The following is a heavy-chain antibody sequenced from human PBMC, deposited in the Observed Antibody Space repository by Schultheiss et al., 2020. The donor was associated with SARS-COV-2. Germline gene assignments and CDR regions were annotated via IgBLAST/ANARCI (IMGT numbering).Heavy chain of an antibody. J-gene: IGHJ6*02. CDR3: ARVWEYPRGDMDV. V-gene: IGHV1-69*05. CDR1: GGTFNTYT. Sequence: SVKVSCKASGGTFNTYTIGWVRQAPGQGLEWMGGIIPIFGTANYAQKFQGRVTMTTDTSTSTAYMEVRSLRSDDTAIYYCARVWEYPRGDMDVWGQGTTVTVSS. D-gene: IGHD2/OR15-2a*01. CDR2: IIPIFGTA.